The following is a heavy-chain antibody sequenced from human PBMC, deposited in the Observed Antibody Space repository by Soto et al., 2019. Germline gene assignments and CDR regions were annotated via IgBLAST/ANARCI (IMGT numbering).Heavy chain of an antibody. J-gene: IGHJ6*02. CDR3: ARGQLTYYGMDV. Sequence: QVQLQQSGPGLVKPSQTLSLTCAISGDSVSRYSAAWNWIRQSPSRGLEWRGRTFYKSKWYNECSESVKSRIAINADTSKNQFSLQLNSVTPEETAVYYCARGQLTYYGMDVWGQGTTVTVSS. CDR1: GDSVSRYSAA. V-gene: IGHV6-1*01. CDR2: TFYKSKWYN. D-gene: IGHD1-1*01.